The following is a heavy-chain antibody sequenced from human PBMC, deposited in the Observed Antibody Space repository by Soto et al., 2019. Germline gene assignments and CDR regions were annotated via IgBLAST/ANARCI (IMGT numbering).Heavy chain of an antibody. CDR2: IYYSGST. CDR1: GGSISSYY. D-gene: IGHD5-12*01. CDR3: AKGGRGYSGYDP. J-gene: IGHJ5*02. V-gene: IGHV4-59*01. Sequence: ETLSLTCTVSGGSISSYYWSWIRQPPGKGLEWIGYIYYSGSTNYNPSLKSRVTISVDTSKNQFSLKLSSVTAADTAVYYCAKGGRGYSGYDPWGQGTLVTVSS.